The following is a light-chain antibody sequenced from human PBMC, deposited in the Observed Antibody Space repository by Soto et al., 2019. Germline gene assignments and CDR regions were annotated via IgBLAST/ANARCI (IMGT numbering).Light chain of an antibody. J-gene: IGKJ5*01. Sequence: ELVWTAAGRTLVLYPGESATLSYRARQSGSCSLAWYQQKPGQAPRLLIYDTSNRATDIPPRFSGSGSGTDFTLTISSLEREDFAVYYCQQRTSWRITFGQGTRLAI. V-gene: IGKV3-11*01. CDR1: QSGSCS. CDR3: QQRTSWRIT. CDR2: DTS.